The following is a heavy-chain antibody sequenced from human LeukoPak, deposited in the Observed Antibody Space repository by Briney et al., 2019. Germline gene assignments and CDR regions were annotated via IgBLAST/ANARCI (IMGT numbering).Heavy chain of an antibody. V-gene: IGHV3-9*01. CDR2: ISWNSGSI. J-gene: IGHJ4*02. CDR3: ARDIYDSSGYYGRFDY. D-gene: IGHD3-22*01. Sequence: GGSLRLSCAASGFTFDDYAMHWVRQAPGKGLEWVSGISWNSGSIGYADSVKGRFTISRDNAKNSLYLQMNSLRAEDTALDYCARDIYDSSGYYGRFDYWGQGTLVTVSS. CDR1: GFTFDDYA.